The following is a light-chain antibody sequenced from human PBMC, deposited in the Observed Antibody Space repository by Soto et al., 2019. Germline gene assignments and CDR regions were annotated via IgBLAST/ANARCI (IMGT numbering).Light chain of an antibody. CDR2: DVS. V-gene: IGLV2-11*01. CDR3: CSYAGSYPLV. Sequence: QSALTQPRSVSGSPGQSVTISCTGTSSEVGGYNYVSWYQQHPGKAPKLMIYDVSKRPSGVPDRFAGSKSGNTASLTISGLQAEDEADYYCCSYAGSYPLVFGGGTKLTVL. CDR1: SSEVGGYNY. J-gene: IGLJ3*02.